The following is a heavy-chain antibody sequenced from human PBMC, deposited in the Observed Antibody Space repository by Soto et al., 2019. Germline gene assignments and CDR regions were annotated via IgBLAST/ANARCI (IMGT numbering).Heavy chain of an antibody. CDR1: GFTFSSYA. J-gene: IGHJ4*02. Sequence: PGGSLRLSCAASGFTFSSYAMSWVRQAPGKGLEWVSAISGSGGSTYYADSVKGRFTISRDNSKNTLYLQMNSLRAEDTAVYYCAKATFTYYYDSSGQTARGYFDYWGQGTLVTVSS. V-gene: IGHV3-23*01. CDR2: ISGSGGST. CDR3: AKATFTYYYDSSGQTARGYFDY. D-gene: IGHD3-22*01.